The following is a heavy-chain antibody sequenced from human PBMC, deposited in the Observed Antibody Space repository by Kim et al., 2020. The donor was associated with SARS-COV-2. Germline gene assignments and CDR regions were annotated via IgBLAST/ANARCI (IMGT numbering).Heavy chain of an antibody. CDR3: ARSGIAAAGSFDY. V-gene: IGHV4-4*09. Sequence: NPSRKSRVTISVDTSKNQFSLKLSSVTAADTAVYYCARSGIAAAGSFDYWGQGTLVTVSS. D-gene: IGHD6-13*01. J-gene: IGHJ4*02.